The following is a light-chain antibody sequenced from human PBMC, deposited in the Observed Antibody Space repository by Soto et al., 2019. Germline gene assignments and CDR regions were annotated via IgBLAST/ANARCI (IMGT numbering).Light chain of an antibody. V-gene: IGLV1-40*01. CDR3: QSYDSSLGRV. Sequence: QSVLTQPPSVSGAPGQRVTISCTGSSSNIGAGYDVHWYQQLPGTAPKLLIYGNSNRPSGVPDRFSGSKSGTSASLAITGLQAEDEADYYCQSYDSSLGRVFGGVTKVTVL. CDR2: GNS. CDR1: SSNIGAGYD. J-gene: IGLJ2*01.